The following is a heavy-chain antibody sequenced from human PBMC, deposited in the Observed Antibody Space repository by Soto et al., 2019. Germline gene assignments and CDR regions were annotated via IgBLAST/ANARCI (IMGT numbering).Heavy chain of an antibody. CDR1: GFTFSSYG. V-gene: IGHV3-30*18. CDR2: ISYDGSNK. CDR3: AKATAMVTSYYYDYGMDD. D-gene: IGHD5-18*01. Sequence: QVQLVESGGGVVQPGRSLRLSCAASGFTFSSYGMHWVRQAPGKGLEWVAVISYDGSNKYYADSVKGRFTISRDNSKNTLYLQMNSLRAEDTAGYYCAKATAMVTSYYYDYGMDDWGQGTTVTVSS. J-gene: IGHJ6*02.